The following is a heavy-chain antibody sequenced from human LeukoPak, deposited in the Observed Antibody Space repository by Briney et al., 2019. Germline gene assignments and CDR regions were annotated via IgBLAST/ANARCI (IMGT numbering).Heavy chain of an antibody. J-gene: IGHJ6*02. D-gene: IGHD4-17*01. CDR2: IYSGGGT. CDR1: GFTVSSNY. CDR3: ARGKDYGDSQRGYYYYGMDV. Sequence: PGGSLRLSCAASGFTVSSNYMSWVRQAPGKGLEWVSVIYSGGGTYYADPVKGRFTISRDNSKNTLYLQMNSLRAEDTAVYYCARGKDYGDSQRGYYYYGMDVWGQGTTVTVSS. V-gene: IGHV3-66*01.